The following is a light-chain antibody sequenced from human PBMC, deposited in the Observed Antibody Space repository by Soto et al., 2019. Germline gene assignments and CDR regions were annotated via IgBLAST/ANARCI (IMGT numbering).Light chain of an antibody. CDR2: GAS. CDR1: QSVSSY. CDR3: HHYGGSPIT. J-gene: IGKJ5*01. Sequence: EIVLTQSPATLSLSPGERATLSCMASQSVSSYLAWYQQKPGQAPRLLIYGASTRATGIPDRFSGSGSGTDFTLTISRLEPEDFAVYYCHHYGGSPITFGQGTRLEI. V-gene: IGKV3-20*01.